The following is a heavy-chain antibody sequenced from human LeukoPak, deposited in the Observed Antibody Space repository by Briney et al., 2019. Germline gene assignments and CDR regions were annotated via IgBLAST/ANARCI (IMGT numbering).Heavy chain of an antibody. J-gene: IGHJ5*02. CDR1: GFTFSSYA. CDR2: ISGSGGST. V-gene: IGHV3-23*01. Sequence: GGSLRLSCAASGFTFSSYAMSWVRQAPGKGLEWVSAISGSGGSTYYADSVKGRFTISRDNSKNTPYLQMNSLRAEDTAVYYCAKGPHYYYDSSGYLFDPWGQGTLVTVSS. CDR3: AKGPHYYYDSSGYLFDP. D-gene: IGHD3-22*01.